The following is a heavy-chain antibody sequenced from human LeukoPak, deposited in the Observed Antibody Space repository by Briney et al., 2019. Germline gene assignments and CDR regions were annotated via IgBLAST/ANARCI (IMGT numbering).Heavy chain of an antibody. CDR1: GFTFRSFG. D-gene: IGHD5-12*01. Sequence: PGGSLRLSCAASGFTFRSFGMNGVPQAPGKGLEGVSAISGSGGSTYYADSVKGRFTISRDNAENTLFLEMNSLRANDTAVYYYARTRRAGYAYGFDLQHWGQGTLVTVSS. CDR2: ISGSGGST. V-gene: IGHV3-23*01. CDR3: ARTRRAGYAYGFDLQH. J-gene: IGHJ1*01.